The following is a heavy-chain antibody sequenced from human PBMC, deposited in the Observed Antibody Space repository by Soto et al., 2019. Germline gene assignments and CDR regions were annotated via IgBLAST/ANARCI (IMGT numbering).Heavy chain of an antibody. V-gene: IGHV1-46*01. CDR2: INPSGGST. CDR3: ARYDYNGYYFDY. J-gene: IGHJ4*02. D-gene: IGHD4-4*01. Sequence: QVKLVQSGAEVKKPGASVKVSCKASGYTFSTYYMHWVRQNPGQGYERMGIINPSGGSTTYAQKFQCRVTMTRDTSTTTVYIELSSLKSEDTAVYYCARYDYNGYYFDYWGQGTLVTVSS. CDR1: GYTFSTYY.